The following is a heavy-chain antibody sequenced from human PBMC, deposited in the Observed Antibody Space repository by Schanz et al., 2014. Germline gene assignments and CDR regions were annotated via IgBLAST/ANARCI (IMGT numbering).Heavy chain of an antibody. CDR1: GFTFRGYA. CDR3: AKHAENTATIPDYFDY. Sequence: EVQLLESGGGLVQPGGSLRLSCAASGFTFRGYAMSWVRQAPGRGLEWVSIISGSGGNTYYADAVRGRFTISRDNSKTTVYLQMNSLRAEDTAVYYGAKHAENTATIPDYFDYWGHGTLLAVSP. V-gene: IGHV3-23*01. J-gene: IGHJ4*01. D-gene: IGHD5-12*01. CDR2: ISGSGGNT.